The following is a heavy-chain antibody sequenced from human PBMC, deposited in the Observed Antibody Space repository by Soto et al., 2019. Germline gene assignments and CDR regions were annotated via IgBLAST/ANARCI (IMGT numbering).Heavy chain of an antibody. V-gene: IGHV3-21*01. CDR1: GFTFSSYS. Sequence: GGSLRLSCAASGFTFSSYSMNWVRQAPGKGLEWVSSISSSSSYIYYADSVKGRFTISRDNAKNSLYLQMNSLRAEDTAVYYCAMMTMVRGADYYYYGMDVWGQGTTVTVSS. J-gene: IGHJ6*02. CDR2: ISSSSSYI. D-gene: IGHD3-10*01. CDR3: AMMTMVRGADYYYYGMDV.